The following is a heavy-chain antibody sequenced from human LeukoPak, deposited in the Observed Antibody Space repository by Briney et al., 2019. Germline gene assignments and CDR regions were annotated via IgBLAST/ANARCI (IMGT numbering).Heavy chain of an antibody. D-gene: IGHD3-10*01. CDR3: ARLFGSGSYYKYVC. V-gene: IGHV4-39*01. Sequence: PSETLSLTCTVSGDSMSTSNYYWGWIRQPPGKGLEWIGSIYYSGTTHYNPSLKSRVTISVDTSKNQFSLKLSSMTAADTAVYYCARLFGSGSYYKYVCWGQGNLVTVSS. CDR1: GDSMSTSNYY. J-gene: IGHJ4*02. CDR2: IYYSGTT.